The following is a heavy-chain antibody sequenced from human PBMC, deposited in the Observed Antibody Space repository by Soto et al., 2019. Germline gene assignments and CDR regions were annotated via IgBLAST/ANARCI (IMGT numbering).Heavy chain of an antibody. CDR3: AYSSGWWRLDV. CDR2: KHHSGST. Sequence: QVHLQESGPGLVKPSGTLSLTCGVSGGSINNGYWWIWVRQPPGKGLEWIGEKHHSGSTNYNLSLKSRGSISLDKSKNQFSLILSSVTAADTAVYYCAYSSGWWRLDVWGQGTTVTVSS. CDR1: GGSINNGYW. V-gene: IGHV4-4*02. J-gene: IGHJ6*02. D-gene: IGHD6-19*01.